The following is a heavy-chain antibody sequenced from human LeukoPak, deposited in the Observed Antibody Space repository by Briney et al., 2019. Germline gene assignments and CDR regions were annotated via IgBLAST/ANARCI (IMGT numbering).Heavy chain of an antibody. Sequence: GGSLRLSCAASGFTFSSYAMTWVRQAPGKGLEWVSSMSIGGIYIYYADSVKGRFTISRDNAKNSLFLRMNSLRVEEPAVYYCARGRPTGSSRRFVVQWGQGTLVTVSS. D-gene: IGHD2-15*01. CDR3: ARGRPTGSSRRFVVQ. CDR2: MSIGGIYI. J-gene: IGHJ4*02. V-gene: IGHV3-21*01. CDR1: GFTFSSYA.